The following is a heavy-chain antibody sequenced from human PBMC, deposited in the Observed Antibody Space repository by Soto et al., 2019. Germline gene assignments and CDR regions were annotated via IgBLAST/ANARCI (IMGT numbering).Heavy chain of an antibody. J-gene: IGHJ4*02. D-gene: IGHD6-19*01. CDR1: GFTFSSYA. CDR3: AKDRGIAVACTLDCFDY. CDR2: ISGSGGSA. V-gene: IGHV3-23*01. Sequence: GGSLRLSCAASGFTFSSYAMSWVRQAPGKGLEWVSAISGSGGSAYYADSVKGRFTISRDKSKNTLYLQMNSLRAEDTAVYYCAKDRGIAVACTLDCFDYWGQGTLVTVSS.